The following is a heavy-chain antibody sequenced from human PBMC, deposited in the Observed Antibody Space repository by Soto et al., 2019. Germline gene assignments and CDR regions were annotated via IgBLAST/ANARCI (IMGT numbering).Heavy chain of an antibody. CDR1: GFTFSDYY. D-gene: IGHD5-18*01. J-gene: IGHJ2*01. V-gene: IGHV3-11*05. Sequence: QVQLVESGGGLVKPGGSLRLSCAASGFTFSDYYMSWIRQAPGKGLEWVSYISSSSSYTNYADSVKGRFTISRDNAKNSLYLQMNSLRAEDTAVYYCARAPDWDSYGSRLYWYFDLWGRGTLVTVSS. CDR3: ARAPDWDSYGSRLYWYFDL. CDR2: ISSSSSYT.